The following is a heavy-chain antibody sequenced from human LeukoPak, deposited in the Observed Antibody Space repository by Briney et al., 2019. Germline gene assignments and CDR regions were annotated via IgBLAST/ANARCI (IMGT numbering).Heavy chain of an antibody. D-gene: IGHD1-7*01. J-gene: IGHJ4*02. V-gene: IGHV4-59*08. CDR2: IYYSGST. CDR3: AKQKNYVSRFFDY. Sequence: SETLSLTCTVSGGSISSYYWSWIRQPPGKGLEWIGYIYYSGSTNYNPSLKSRVTISVDTSKNQFSLKLSSVTAADTAVYYCAKQKNYVSRFFDYWGQGTLVTVSS. CDR1: GGSISSYY.